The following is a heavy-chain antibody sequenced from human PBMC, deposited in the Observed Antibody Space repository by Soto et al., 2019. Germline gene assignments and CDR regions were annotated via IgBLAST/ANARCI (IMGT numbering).Heavy chain of an antibody. CDR3: AQSRCGGDCLQSYPSHYYYGVDV. CDR1: GFSLRTRGGG. V-gene: IGHV2-5*02. Sequence: QITLKESGPTLVQPTQTLTLTCTFSGFSLRTRGGGVGWIRQPPGKTLEWLALIYWDNDKRYSPSLESRLTITTGTSENQVVLTMTNMDPVDTGKYYCAQSRCGGDCLQSYPSHYYYGVDVWGQGTTVTVSS. D-gene: IGHD2-21*02. J-gene: IGHJ6*02. CDR2: IYWDNDK.